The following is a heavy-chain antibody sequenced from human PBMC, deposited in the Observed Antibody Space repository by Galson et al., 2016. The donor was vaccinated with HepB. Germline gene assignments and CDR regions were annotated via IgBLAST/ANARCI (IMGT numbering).Heavy chain of an antibody. J-gene: IGHJ4*02. Sequence: SLRLSCAASGFTFRTYNMNWVRQAPGKGLEWVSRIRNDETTSVIGRFTISRDNAKNTLYLEMNSLRAEDTAVYYCARDGGLGTPFDCWGQGTLVTVSS. D-gene: IGHD1-7*01. V-gene: IGHV3-74*01. CDR2: IRND. CDR1: GFTFRTYN. CDR3: ARDGGLGTPFDC.